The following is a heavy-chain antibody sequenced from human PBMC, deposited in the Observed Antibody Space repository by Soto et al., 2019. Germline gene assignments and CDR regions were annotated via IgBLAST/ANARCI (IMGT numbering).Heavy chain of an antibody. D-gene: IGHD7-27*01. V-gene: IGHV3-23*01. CDR3: ARGPGAPAPHDYGMEV. CDR1: GFTFSSHV. CDR2: ISGGGGTT. Sequence: EVQLLESGGGLVQPGGSLRLSCAASGFTFSSHVMNWVRQAPGKGLEWVAAISGGGGTTFYGDSVEGRFTMSRDNSKITLFLQMNSLGAEDTAVYYCARGPGAPAPHDYGMEVWGKGTTVTVSS. J-gene: IGHJ6*01.